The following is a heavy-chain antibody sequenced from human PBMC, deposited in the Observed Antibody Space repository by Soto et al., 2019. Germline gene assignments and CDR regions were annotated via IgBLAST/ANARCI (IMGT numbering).Heavy chain of an antibody. Sequence: PSETLSLTCTVSGGSISSYYWSWIRQPPGKGLEWIGYIYYSGSTNYNPSLKSRVTISVDTSKNQFSLKLSSVTAADTAVYYCATGPLNWNYGEFDPWGQGTLVTVSS. CDR3: ATGPLNWNYGEFDP. CDR2: IYYSGST. J-gene: IGHJ5*02. D-gene: IGHD1-7*01. CDR1: GGSISSYY. V-gene: IGHV4-59*08.